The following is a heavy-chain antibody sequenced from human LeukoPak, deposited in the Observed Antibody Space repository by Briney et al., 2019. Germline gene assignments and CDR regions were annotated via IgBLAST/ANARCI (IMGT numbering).Heavy chain of an antibody. CDR1: AFTVSSYD. D-gene: IGHD2-2*02. CDR2: ISYDGSNK. J-gene: IGHJ4*02. CDR3: ARANTPFADY. V-gene: IGHV3-30*09. Sequence: GGSLRLSCAASAFTVSSYDMHWVRQAPGKGLEWVAVISYDGSNKYYADSVKGRFAISRDNSKNTVYLQMNSLRVEDTAVYYCARANTPFADYWGQGTLVTVSS.